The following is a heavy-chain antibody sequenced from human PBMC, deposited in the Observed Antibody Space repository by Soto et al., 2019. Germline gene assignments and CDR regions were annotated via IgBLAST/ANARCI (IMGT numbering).Heavy chain of an antibody. V-gene: IGHV3-30*03. CDR1: GFTFSTNG. Sequence: QVQLVESGGGVVQAGGSLGLSCTASGFTFSTNGMHWVRQALGKGPEWVAVMSHDGSHKAFLDSVKGRFIISRDNSKNTLYLQMNSLRPDDTAVYYCARLPRSGWDHYYYGMDVWGQGTTVIVSS. CDR2: MSHDGSHK. J-gene: IGHJ6*02. D-gene: IGHD6-19*01. CDR3: ARLPRSGWDHYYYGMDV.